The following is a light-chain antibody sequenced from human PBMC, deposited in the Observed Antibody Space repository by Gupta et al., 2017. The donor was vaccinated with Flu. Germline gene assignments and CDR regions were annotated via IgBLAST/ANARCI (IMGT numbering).Light chain of an antibody. CDR2: DAS. CDR1: QIFSFD. CDR3: QQQHRPPIT. Sequence: YPATLSLSPGERATLSCRASQIFSFDLAWYQQKAGQPPLRRIYDASKRATLNPAGCSSGCSTNFSLPISSRQADEEVVYYCQQQHRPPITFGRGTQVEIK. J-gene: IGKJ4*01. V-gene: IGKV3-11*01.